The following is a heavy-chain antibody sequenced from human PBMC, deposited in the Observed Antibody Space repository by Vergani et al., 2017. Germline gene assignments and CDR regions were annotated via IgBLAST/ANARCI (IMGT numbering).Heavy chain of an antibody. CDR1: GFIFSHYW. CDR2: INQDGSEK. D-gene: IGHD3-22*01. CDR3: ARRNYYGSSCYSLTRWHNWFDP. Sequence: EVQLVESGGGLVQPGGSLRLSCAASGFIFSHYWMSWVRQAPGKGLEWVANINQDGSEKYYVDSVKGRFTISRDNAKNSLYLQMNSLRAEDTALYYCARRNYYGSSCYSLTRWHNWFDPWGQGTLITFSS. V-gene: IGHV3-7*01. J-gene: IGHJ5*02.